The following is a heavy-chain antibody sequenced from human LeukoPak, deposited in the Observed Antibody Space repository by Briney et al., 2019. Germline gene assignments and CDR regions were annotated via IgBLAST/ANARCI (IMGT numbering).Heavy chain of an antibody. J-gene: IGHJ5*02. CDR3: ARDRDGYNWFDP. CDR2: IHYSGST. Sequence: NPSETLFLTCTVSAGSISSYFWTWIRQPPGKGLEWIGYIHYSGSTNYNPSLKSRVSMLVDTSKNQFSLILSSATAADTAVYYCARDRDGYNWFDPWGQGTLVTVSS. CDR1: AGSISSYF. V-gene: IGHV4-59*01. D-gene: IGHD5-24*01.